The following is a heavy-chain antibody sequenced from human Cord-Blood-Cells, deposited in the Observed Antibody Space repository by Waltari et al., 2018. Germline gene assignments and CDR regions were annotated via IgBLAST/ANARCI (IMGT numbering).Heavy chain of an antibody. Sequence: QLQLQESGPGLVKPSETLSLTCTVSGGSISSSSYYWGGIRQPPGKGLEWIGSIYYGGSTYYNPSLKSRFTISVDTSKNQFSLKLSSVTAADTAVYYCARQKVTDFDYWGQGTLVTVSS. D-gene: IGHD4-4*01. CDR1: GGSISSSSYY. CDR2: IYYGGST. V-gene: IGHV4-39*01. CDR3: ARQKVTDFDY. J-gene: IGHJ4*02.